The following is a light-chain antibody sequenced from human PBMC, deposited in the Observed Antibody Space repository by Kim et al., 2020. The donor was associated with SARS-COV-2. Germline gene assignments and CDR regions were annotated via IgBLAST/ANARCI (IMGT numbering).Light chain of an antibody. CDR2: DNN. CDR1: SSSIGNNY. Sequence: GQKVTISCSGSSSSIGNNYVSWYQQLPGAAPKLLIFDNNERPSGIPARFSGSKSGTSATLGITGLQTGDEADYYCGTWDSSLSAAVFGGGTQLTVL. J-gene: IGLJ7*01. V-gene: IGLV1-51*01. CDR3: GTWDSSLSAAV.